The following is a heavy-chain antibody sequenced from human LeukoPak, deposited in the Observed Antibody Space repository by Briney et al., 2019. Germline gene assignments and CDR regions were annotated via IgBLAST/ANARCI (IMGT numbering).Heavy chain of an antibody. Sequence: ASVKVSCKASGYTFTGYYMHWVRQAPGQGLEWMGRINPNSGGTNYAQKLQGRVTMTTDTSTSTAYMELRSLRSDDTAIYFCARDLGDDLTTVTSGNWFDPWGQGTLVTVSS. V-gene: IGHV1-2*06. D-gene: IGHD4-17*01. CDR1: GYTFTGYY. J-gene: IGHJ5*02. CDR3: ARDLGDDLTTVTSGNWFDP. CDR2: INPNSGGT.